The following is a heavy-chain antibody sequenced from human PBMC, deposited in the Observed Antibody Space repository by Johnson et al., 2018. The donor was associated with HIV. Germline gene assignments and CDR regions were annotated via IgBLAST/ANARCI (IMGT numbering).Heavy chain of an antibody. D-gene: IGHD2-21*01. CDR1: GFTFSSYP. V-gene: IGHV3-30*04. J-gene: IGHJ3*02. CDR2: ISHDGSNE. CDR3: AKGGGCGGDCYSGYDAFDI. Sequence: QVQLVESGGGLVQPGRSLRLSCAASGFTFSSYPMHWVRQAPGKGLEWVAVISHDGSNEYHADSVKGRFTISRDNSKNTLYLQMNSLRVEDTAVYYCAKGGGCGGDCYSGYDAFDIWGRGTMVTVSS.